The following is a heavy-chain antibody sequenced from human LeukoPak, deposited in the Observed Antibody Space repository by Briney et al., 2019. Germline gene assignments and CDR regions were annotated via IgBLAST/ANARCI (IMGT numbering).Heavy chain of an antibody. Sequence: ASVKVSCKASGYTFTSFGISWVRQAPGQGLEWTGWIGAYNGNTNYAQKFQGRVTMTTDTSTSTAYMELSSLRSDDTAVYSCATDRGYDFWSGYYRELWFDPWGQGTLVTVSS. J-gene: IGHJ5*02. V-gene: IGHV1-18*01. CDR3: ATDRGYDFWSGYYRELWFDP. CDR2: IGAYNGNT. CDR1: GYTFTSFG. D-gene: IGHD3-3*01.